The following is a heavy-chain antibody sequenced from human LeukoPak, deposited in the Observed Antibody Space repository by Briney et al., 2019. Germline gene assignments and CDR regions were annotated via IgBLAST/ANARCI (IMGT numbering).Heavy chain of an antibody. CDR3: ARVGTYPYYDSSGSPGGAFDI. D-gene: IGHD3-22*01. J-gene: IGHJ3*02. CDR2: ISAYNGNT. Sequence: ASVKVSCKASGYTFTSYGISWVRQAPGQGLEWMGWISAYNGNTNYAQKLQGRVTMTTDTSTSTAYMELRSLRSDDTAVHYCARVGTYPYYDSSGSPGGAFDIWGQGTMVTVSS. CDR1: GYTFTSYG. V-gene: IGHV1-18*01.